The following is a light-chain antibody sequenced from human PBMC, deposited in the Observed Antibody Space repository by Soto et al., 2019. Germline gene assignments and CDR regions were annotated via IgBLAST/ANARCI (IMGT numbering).Light chain of an antibody. J-gene: IGKJ1*01. Sequence: ELVLTQSPGTLSLSPGERATLSCRASQSVSRRYLAWSQQKPGQAPRLLIYGASSRATGIPDRFSGSGSGTDFTLAISRLEPEDFAIYDCRQYESSPRTFGQGTKVEIK. CDR2: GAS. CDR1: QSVSRRY. V-gene: IGKV3-20*01. CDR3: RQYESSPRT.